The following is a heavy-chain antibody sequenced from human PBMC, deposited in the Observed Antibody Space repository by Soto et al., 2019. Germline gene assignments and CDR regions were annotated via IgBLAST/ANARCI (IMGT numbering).Heavy chain of an antibody. CDR3: VTSRVSIAVAGETEYYFDY. V-gene: IGHV1-2*04. D-gene: IGHD6-19*01. CDR1: GYTFTAYY. J-gene: IGHJ4*02. Sequence: QVQLVQSGAEVKNPGASVKVSSKASGYTFTAYYIHWVRQAPGQGLEWMGWVNPNSGGTNYAQKFQGWVTMTRDTSISTAYMELSRLRSDDTAVYYCVTSRVSIAVAGETEYYFDYWGQGTLVTVSS. CDR2: VNPNSGGT.